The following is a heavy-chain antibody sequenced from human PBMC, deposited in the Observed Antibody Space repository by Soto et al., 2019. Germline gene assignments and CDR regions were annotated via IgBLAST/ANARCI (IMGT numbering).Heavy chain of an antibody. Sequence: QVQLVESGGGVVQPGTSLRVSCVGSGFTFRSYVIHWVRQAPGKGLEWVALTSYDGSDKYYGDSVRGRFTISRDNSRNTVDLQMASLRLEDTALFSCARWGTTGGLDVWGQGTLVSVSS. CDR2: TSYDGSDK. V-gene: IGHV3-30*19. J-gene: IGHJ1*01. D-gene: IGHD3-16*01. CDR3: ARWGTTGGLDV. CDR1: GFTFRSYV.